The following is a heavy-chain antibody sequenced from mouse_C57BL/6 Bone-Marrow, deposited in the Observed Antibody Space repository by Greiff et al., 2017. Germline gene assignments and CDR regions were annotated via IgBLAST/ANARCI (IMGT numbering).Heavy chain of an antibody. V-gene: IGHV1-18*01. J-gene: IGHJ3*01. CDR2: INPNNGGT. CDR1: GYTFTDYN. Sequence: VQLQQSGPELVKPGASVKIPCKASGYTFTDYNMDWVKQSHGKSLEWIGDINPNNGGTIYNQKFKGKATLTVDKSSSTAYMELRSLTSEDTAVYYCARRHGYWFAYWGQGTLVTVSA. D-gene: IGHD2-2*01. CDR3: ARRHGYWFAY.